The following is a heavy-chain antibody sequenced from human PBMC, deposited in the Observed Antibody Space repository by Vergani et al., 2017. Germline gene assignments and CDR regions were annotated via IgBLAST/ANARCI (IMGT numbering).Heavy chain of an antibody. J-gene: IGHJ6*02. V-gene: IGHV3-7*01. CDR1: GFTFSSYW. D-gene: IGHD3-9*01. CDR2: IKQDGREK. CDR3: ARGDLGRYYALLTGSRYFYYSMDV. Sequence: EVQLVESGGGLVQPGGSLRLSCAASGFTFSSYWMSWVRQAPGKGLEWVANIKQDGREKYYVDSVKGRFTISRDNAKNSLYLQMNSLRAEDTAVYYCARGDLGRYYALLTGSRYFYYSMDVWGQGTTATVS.